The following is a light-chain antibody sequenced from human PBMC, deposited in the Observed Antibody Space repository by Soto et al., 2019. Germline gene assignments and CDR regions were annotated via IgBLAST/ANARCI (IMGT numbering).Light chain of an antibody. Sequence: EIVMTQSPAILSVSPGERATLSSRASQSVSSNLAWYQQKPGQAPRLLIYGASTRATGIPARFSGSGSGTEFTLTISSLQSEDFAVYYCQQYNNWPPWTFGQGTKVEIK. V-gene: IGKV3-15*01. J-gene: IGKJ1*01. CDR2: GAS. CDR1: QSVSSN. CDR3: QQYNNWPPWT.